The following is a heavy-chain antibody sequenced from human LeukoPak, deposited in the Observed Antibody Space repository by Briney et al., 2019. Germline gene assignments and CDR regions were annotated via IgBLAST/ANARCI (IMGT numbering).Heavy chain of an antibody. D-gene: IGHD3-22*01. CDR2: ISDNGGGT. V-gene: IGHV3-23*01. CDR1: GFTLSDYA. J-gene: IGHJ4*02. CDR3: AADRERDPSVYYLV. Sequence: GGSLRLSCAASGFTLSDYAMSWVRQAPGKGLEWVSTISDNGGGTYYADSVKGRFTISRDNSKNTLFLQMNSLRAEDSDVYYCAADRERDPSVYYLVGGQGTLITVSS.